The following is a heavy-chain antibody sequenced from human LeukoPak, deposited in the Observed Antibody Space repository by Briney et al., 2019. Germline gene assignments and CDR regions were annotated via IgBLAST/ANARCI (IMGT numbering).Heavy chain of an antibody. D-gene: IGHD6-13*01. V-gene: IGHV1-18*01. CDR3: ARDDSSLSDY. CDR1: GYIFFSSG. J-gene: IGHJ4*02. Sequence: ASVKVSFKASGYIFFSSGISWVRQAPGQGLEWMGWISGDTGNTNYAQKLQGRVTMTTDTSTSTAYMELRSLRSDDTAVYYCARDDSSLSDYWGQGTLVTVSS. CDR2: ISGDTGNT.